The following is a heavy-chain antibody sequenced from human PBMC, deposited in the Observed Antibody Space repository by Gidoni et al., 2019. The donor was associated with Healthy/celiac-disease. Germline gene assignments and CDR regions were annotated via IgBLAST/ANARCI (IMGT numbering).Heavy chain of an antibody. CDR1: GVTISSYA. D-gene: IGHD6-13*01. CDR3: AKDRRIAAAGNFFDY. Sequence: EVQLCEAGGGLVQPGGSLGLSGATSGVTISSYAMSWGRQAPGKGLESVSAFSGCGCSTSYADSVKGRFTISSANSKNTLYLQMNSLRAEDTAVYSCAKDRRIAAAGNFFDYWGQGTLVTVSS. V-gene: IGHV3-23*01. J-gene: IGHJ4*02. CDR2: FSGCGCST.